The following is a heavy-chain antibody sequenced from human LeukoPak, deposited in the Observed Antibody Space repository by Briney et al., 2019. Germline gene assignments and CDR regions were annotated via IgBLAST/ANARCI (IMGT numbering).Heavy chain of an antibody. D-gene: IGHD3-16*02. J-gene: IGHJ4*02. V-gene: IGHV3-74*01. CDR3: ATAGSYRFDH. CDR2: MNSAGSTI. CDR1: GFTFSTSW. Sequence: GGSLRLSCAASGFTFSTSWMHWVRQAPGKGLMWVSRMNSAGSTIDYEGSVKGRFTISRDNAKNTLFLQMDSLRAEDTAVYYCATAGSYRFDHWGQGTVVTVSS.